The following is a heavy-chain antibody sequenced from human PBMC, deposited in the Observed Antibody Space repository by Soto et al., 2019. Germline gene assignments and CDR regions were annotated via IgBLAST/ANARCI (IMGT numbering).Heavy chain of an antibody. CDR1: GFNFSSYW. J-gene: IGHJ5*02. CDR3: APNWFDP. Sequence: EVQLVESGGGLVQPGGSLRLSCAASGFNFSSYWMHWVRQAPGKGLVWVSRINSDGTSTNYADSVKGRFTISRDNAKNTLYLQMNSLKDEDTAVYSCAPNWFDPWGQGPLGTVSS. V-gene: IGHV3-74*01. CDR2: INSDGTST.